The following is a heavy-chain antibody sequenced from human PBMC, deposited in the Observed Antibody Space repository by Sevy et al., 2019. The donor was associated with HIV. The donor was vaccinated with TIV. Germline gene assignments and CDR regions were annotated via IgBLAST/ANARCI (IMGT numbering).Heavy chain of an antibody. V-gene: IGHV3-11*01. Sequence: GGSLRLSCAASGFTFSDYYMSWIRQAPGKGLELVAYIGSRGTTIYYADSVGGRFTISRDNAKNSLYLQINSLRAEDTAVYYCARGRDDLGAFDVWGQGTMVTVSS. CDR3: ARGRDDLGAFDV. D-gene: IGHD1-1*01. CDR2: IGSRGTTI. CDR1: GFTFSDYY. J-gene: IGHJ3*01.